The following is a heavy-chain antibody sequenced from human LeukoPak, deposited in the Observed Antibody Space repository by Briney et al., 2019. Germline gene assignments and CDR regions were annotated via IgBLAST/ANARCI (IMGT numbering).Heavy chain of an antibody. J-gene: IGHJ4*02. CDR3: ATGAGSLAY. CDR1: GDSVSSNSAA. CDR2: TYYRSKWYN. Sequence: SQTLSLTYALSGDSVSSNSAAWNWLRQSPSRGLEWLGRTYYRSKWYNDYAVSVKSRITINPDTSKNQFSLQLNSVTPEDTAVYYCATGAGSLAYWGQGTLVTVSS. D-gene: IGHD6-19*01. V-gene: IGHV6-1*01.